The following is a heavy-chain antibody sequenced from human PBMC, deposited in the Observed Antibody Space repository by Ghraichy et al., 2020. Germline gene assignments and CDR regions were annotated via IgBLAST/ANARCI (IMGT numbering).Heavy chain of an antibody. J-gene: IGHJ3*02. CDR3: ARYPLYSSSKAFDI. CDR1: GGSISSYY. V-gene: IGHV4-59*01. CDR2: IYYSGST. D-gene: IGHD6-6*01. Sequence: SETLSLTCTVSGGSISSYYWSWIRQPPGKGLEWIGYIYYSGSTNYNPSLKSRVTISVDTSKNQFSLKLSSVTAADTAVYYCARYPLYSSSKAFDIWGQGTMVTVSS.